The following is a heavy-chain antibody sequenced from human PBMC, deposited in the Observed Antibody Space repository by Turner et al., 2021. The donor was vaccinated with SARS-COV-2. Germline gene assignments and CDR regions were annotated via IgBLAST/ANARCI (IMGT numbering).Heavy chain of an antibody. D-gene: IGHD2-21*02. CDR3: ARETVNNWVDP. CDR1: GGSMNSNY. J-gene: IGHJ5*02. Sequence: QVQLQESGPRLVKPLETLAPTCTVSGGSMNSNYWSWIRQPPGKRLEWIGYIYYRGSTNYNPSLKSRVTISVDTSKNQFSLNLTSVTAADTAIYYCARETVNNWVDPWGQGTLVTVSS. CDR2: IYYRGST. V-gene: IGHV4-59*01.